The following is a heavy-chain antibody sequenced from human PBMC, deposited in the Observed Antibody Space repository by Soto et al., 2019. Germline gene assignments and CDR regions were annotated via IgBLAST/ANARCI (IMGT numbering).Heavy chain of an antibody. Sequence: SVKVSCKASGGTFSSYAISWVRQAPGQGLEWMGGIIPIFGTANYAQKLQGRVTMTTDTSTSTAYMELRSLRSDDTAVYYCARDPWEYCSGGSCYTTPYYGMDVWGQGTTVTVSS. D-gene: IGHD2-15*01. CDR1: GGTFSSYA. CDR2: IIPIFGTA. J-gene: IGHJ6*02. V-gene: IGHV1-69*05. CDR3: ARDPWEYCSGGSCYTTPYYGMDV.